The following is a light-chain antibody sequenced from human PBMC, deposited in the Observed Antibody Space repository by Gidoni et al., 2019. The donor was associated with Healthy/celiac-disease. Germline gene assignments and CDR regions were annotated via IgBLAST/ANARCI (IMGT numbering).Light chain of an antibody. CDR1: SGINVGTYR. J-gene: IGLJ2*01. CDR2: YKSDSDK. CDR3: MIWHSSAVV. Sequence: QAVLTQPSSLSASPGSSASLTRTLRSGINVGTYRIYWYQQKPGSPPQYPLRYKSDSDKQQGSGVPSRFSGSKDASANAGILLISGLQSEDEADYYCMIWHSSAVVFGGGTKLTVL. V-gene: IGLV5-45*03.